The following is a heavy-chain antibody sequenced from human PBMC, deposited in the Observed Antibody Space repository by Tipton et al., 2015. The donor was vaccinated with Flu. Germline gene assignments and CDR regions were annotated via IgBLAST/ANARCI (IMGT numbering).Heavy chain of an antibody. CDR3: ARGSGSGTFMIFDL. Sequence: TLSLTCSVSGGSILSSSYHWGWIRQPPGKGPEWIGSVYYIGNTYYNPSLKSRLTMSVDASKQQFSLKLSSVTAADTAVYYCARGSGSGTFMIFDLWGQGTLVTVSS. V-gene: IGHV4-39*07. D-gene: IGHD3-10*01. CDR2: VYYIGNT. J-gene: IGHJ4*02. CDR1: GGSILSSSYH.